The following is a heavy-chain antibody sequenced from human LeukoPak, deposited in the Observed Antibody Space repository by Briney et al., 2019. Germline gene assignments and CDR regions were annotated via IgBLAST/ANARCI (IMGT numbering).Heavy chain of an antibody. D-gene: IGHD6-13*01. CDR1: GYTFTSYG. V-gene: IGHV1-18*03. CDR2: ISTYNGNT. CDR3: ARDLPYSSSWESIDY. Sequence: ASVKVSCKASGYTFTSYGIIWVRQAPGQGLEWMGWISTYNGNTNYAQKIQGRVTMTTDTSTSTAYMELRSLRSDDMAVYYCARDLPYSSSWESIDYWGQGTLVTVSS. J-gene: IGHJ4*02.